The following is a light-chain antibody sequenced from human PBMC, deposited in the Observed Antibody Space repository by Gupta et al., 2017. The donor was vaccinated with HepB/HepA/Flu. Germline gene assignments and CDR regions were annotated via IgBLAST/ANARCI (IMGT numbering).Light chain of an antibody. CDR1: SSDVGGYNY. V-gene: IGLV2-14*03. CDR3: SSYTSSSTLYV. J-gene: IGLJ1*01. CDR2: DVS. Sequence: QPASVSGSPGQSITISCTGTSSDVGGYNYVSWYQQHPGKAPKLMIYDVSNRPSGVSNRFSGSKSGNTASLTISGLQAEDEADYYCSSYTSSSTLYVFGTGTKVTV.